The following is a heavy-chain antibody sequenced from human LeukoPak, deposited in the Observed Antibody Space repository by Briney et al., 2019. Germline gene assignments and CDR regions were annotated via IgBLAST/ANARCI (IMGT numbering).Heavy chain of an antibody. D-gene: IGHD1-26*01. CDR1: GFTFSSYA. J-gene: IGHJ4*02. CDR3: AKKASGIYFDY. V-gene: IGHV3-23*01. CDR2: ISGSGGSA. Sequence: PGGSLRLSCAASGFTFSSYAMSWVRQAPGKGLEWVSGISGSGGSAYYTDSMKGRFTISRDNSKNTLYLRMNSLRAEDTAVYYCAKKASGIYFDYWGQGTLVTVSS.